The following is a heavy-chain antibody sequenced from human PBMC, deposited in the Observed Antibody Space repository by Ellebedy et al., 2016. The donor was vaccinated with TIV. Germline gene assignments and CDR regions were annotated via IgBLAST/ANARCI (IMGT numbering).Heavy chain of an antibody. V-gene: IGHV1-8*01. CDR2: LDANSGNT. Sequence: ASVKVSCXTSGYTFINSDIKWVRQATGQGLEWMGWLDANSGNTGYAPKFQGRVTLTRDTSISTAYMELSNLRSGDTAVYYCARGLYYSYMDVWGKGTTVTVSS. CDR3: ARGLYYSYMDV. J-gene: IGHJ6*03. CDR1: GYTFINSD.